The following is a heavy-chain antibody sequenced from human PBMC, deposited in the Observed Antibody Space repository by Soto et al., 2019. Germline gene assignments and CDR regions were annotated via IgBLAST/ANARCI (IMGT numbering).Heavy chain of an antibody. CDR2: IYPGDSDT. V-gene: IGHV5-51*01. D-gene: IGHD3-22*01. CDR1: GYSFTSYW. Sequence: GESLKISCKGSGYSFTSYWIGWVRQMPGKGLEWMGIIYPGDSDTRYSPSFQGQVTISADKSISTAYLQWSSLKASDTAMYYCARHWRYYYDSSGYSSDGFDYWGQGTLVTVS. CDR3: ARHWRYYYDSSGYSSDGFDY. J-gene: IGHJ4*02.